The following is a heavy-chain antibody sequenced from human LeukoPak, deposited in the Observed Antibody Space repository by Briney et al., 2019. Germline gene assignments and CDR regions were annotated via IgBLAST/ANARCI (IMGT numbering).Heavy chain of an antibody. J-gene: IGHJ6*03. CDR2: IIPIFGTA. Sequence: ASVKVSCKASGGTFSGYAISWVRQAPGQGLEWMGGIIPIFGTANYAQKFQGRVTITTDESTSTAYMELSSLRSEDTAVYYCASNSYSSSFIYYYYYMDVWGKGTTVTVSS. V-gene: IGHV1-69*05. CDR3: ASNSYSSSFIYYYYYMDV. D-gene: IGHD6-6*01. CDR1: GGTFSGYA.